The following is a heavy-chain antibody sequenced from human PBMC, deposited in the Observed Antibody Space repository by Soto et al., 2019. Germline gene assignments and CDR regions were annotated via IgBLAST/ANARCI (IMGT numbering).Heavy chain of an antibody. Sequence: QVQLVESGGGVVQPGRSLRLSCAASGFTFSSYGMHWVRQAPGKGLEWVAVISYDGSNKYYADSVKGRFTISRDNSKNTLYLQMNSLRAEDTAAYYCARPYSSGWYGDDAFDIWGQGTMVTVSS. V-gene: IGHV3-30*03. CDR2: ISYDGSNK. CDR3: ARPYSSGWYGDDAFDI. D-gene: IGHD6-19*01. CDR1: GFTFSSYG. J-gene: IGHJ3*02.